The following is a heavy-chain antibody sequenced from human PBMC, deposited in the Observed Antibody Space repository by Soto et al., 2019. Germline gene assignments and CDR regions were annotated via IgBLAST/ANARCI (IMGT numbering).Heavy chain of an antibody. CDR3: ARDVPLNYYDGTFSYYAMDV. CDR2: IIPFFKAT. Sequence: SVKVSCKASGGTFSSHDISWVRQAPGQGLEWMGGIIPFFKATNYAQKFQGRVTITADDSTSTAYMDLYSLRSEDTAVYYCARDVPLNYYDGTFSYYAMDVWGQGTTVTVSS. CDR1: GGTFSSHD. J-gene: IGHJ6*02. V-gene: IGHV1-69*13. D-gene: IGHD3-16*01.